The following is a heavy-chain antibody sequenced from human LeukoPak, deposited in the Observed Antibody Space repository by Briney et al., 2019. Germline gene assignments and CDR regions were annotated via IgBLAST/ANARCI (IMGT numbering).Heavy chain of an antibody. Sequence: GASVKVSCKASGYTFSDYYMHWVRQAPGQGLEWMGWINPNSGGTNYAQKFQGRVTMTRDTSISTAYMELSRLRSDDTAVYYCARGAIVGAAHWGQGTLVTVSS. CDR1: GYTFSDYY. D-gene: IGHD1-26*01. J-gene: IGHJ4*02. CDR2: INPNSGGT. V-gene: IGHV1-2*02. CDR3: ARGAIVGAAH.